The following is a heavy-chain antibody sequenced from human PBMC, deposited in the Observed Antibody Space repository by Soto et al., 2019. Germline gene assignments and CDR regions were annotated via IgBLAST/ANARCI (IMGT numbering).Heavy chain of an antibody. J-gene: IGHJ5*02. CDR1: YHSIVNGYY. CDR2: IFHSGNT. Sequence: SETLSLTCVFSYHSIVNGYYWAWIRQPPGKGLEWVGSIFHSGNTHFNPSLKSRLTLSVDTSKNQFSLRLTSVTAADTAVYYCARQYDSSSNWFDPWGQGILVTVSS. CDR3: ARQYDSSSNWFDP. V-gene: IGHV4-38-2*01. D-gene: IGHD6-13*01.